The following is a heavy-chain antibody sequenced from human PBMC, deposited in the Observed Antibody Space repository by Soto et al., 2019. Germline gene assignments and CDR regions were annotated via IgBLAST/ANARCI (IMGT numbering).Heavy chain of an antibody. J-gene: IGHJ4*02. D-gene: IGHD3-10*01. V-gene: IGHV3-23*01. CDR3: AKRYTMVRGVIPIFDY. CDR1: GFTFSSYA. Sequence: HPGGSLRLSCAASGFTFSSYAMSWVRQAPGKGLEWVSAISGSGGSTYYADSVKGRFTISRDNSKNTLYLQMNSLRAEDTAVYYCAKRYTMVRGVIPIFDYWGQGTLVTVSS. CDR2: ISGSGGST.